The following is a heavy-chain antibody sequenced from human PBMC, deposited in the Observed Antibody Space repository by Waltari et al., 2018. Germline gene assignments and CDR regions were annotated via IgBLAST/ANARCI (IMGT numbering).Heavy chain of an antibody. CDR2: IYHSGST. D-gene: IGHD6-13*01. CDR3: ARVGVRARIAAAGTLDY. CDR1: GYSISSGYY. V-gene: IGHV4-38-2*02. J-gene: IGHJ4*02. Sequence: QVQLQESGPGLVKPSETLSLTCTVSGYSISSGYYWGWIRQPPGKGLEWIGSIYHSGSTYYNPSLKGRVTISVDTSKNQFSLKLSSVTAADTAVYYCARVGVRARIAAAGTLDYWGQGTLVTVSS.